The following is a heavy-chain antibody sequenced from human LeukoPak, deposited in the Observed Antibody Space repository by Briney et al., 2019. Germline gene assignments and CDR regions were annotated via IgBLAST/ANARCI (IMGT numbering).Heavy chain of an antibody. J-gene: IGHJ5*02. CDR1: GYTFIDYY. D-gene: IGHD2-2*02. Sequence: GASVKVSCKASGYTFIDYYMHWVRQAPGQGLEWVGWMNPHTGGTNYAQKYQGRVTMTSDTAITTFYMELSNLESADTAIYYCAIDVFAAYTTHHKFDPWGQGTLVTVSS. V-gene: IGHV1-2*02. CDR2: MNPHTGGT. CDR3: AIDVFAAYTTHHKFDP.